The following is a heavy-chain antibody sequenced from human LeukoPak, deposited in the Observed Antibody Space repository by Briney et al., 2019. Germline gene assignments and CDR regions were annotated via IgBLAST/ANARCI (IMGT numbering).Heavy chain of an antibody. CDR2: ISYEGSSK. V-gene: IGHV3-30*04. Sequence: GGSLRLPCVASGFTFTNHAMHWVRQAPGKGLEWVAVISYEGSSKHYADSVKGRFTISRDNSKSTLYLQMDSLRDEDTAIYYCASPKSGDAILPDHWGQGTLVTVSS. CDR1: GFTFTNHA. J-gene: IGHJ5*02. D-gene: IGHD1-26*01. CDR3: ASPKSGDAILPDH.